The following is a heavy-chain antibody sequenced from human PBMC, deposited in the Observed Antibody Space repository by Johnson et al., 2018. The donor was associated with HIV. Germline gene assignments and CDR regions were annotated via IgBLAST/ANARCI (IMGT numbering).Heavy chain of an antibody. D-gene: IGHD5-18*01. CDR1: GFTFSSYD. Sequence: VHLVESGGGLVQPGGSLRLSCAASGFTFSSYDMHWVRQATGKGLEWVSAIGTAGDTYYPGSVMGRFTISRDKSKNTTYLQMNSLRDEDTAVYHCAKERLLHDAFDIWGQGTMVTVSS. CDR3: AKERLLHDAFDI. V-gene: IGHV3-13*01. CDR2: IGTAGDT. J-gene: IGHJ3*02.